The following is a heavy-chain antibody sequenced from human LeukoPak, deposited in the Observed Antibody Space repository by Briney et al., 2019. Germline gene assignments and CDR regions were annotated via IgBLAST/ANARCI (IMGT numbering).Heavy chain of an antibody. D-gene: IGHD2-8*01. CDR2: IYSDGRRT. Sequence: GGSLRLSCAAPGFTFSSDWMHWVRQAPGKGLVWVSRIYSDGRRTNYADTVKSPFTLSPDTANNTLNLQMNSLRAEDTAVYYCARCPHSLYAYCTYGECYGLCAFDMWGQGTMVTVSS. J-gene: IGHJ3*02. CDR3: ARCPHSLYAYCTYGECYGLCAFDM. V-gene: IGHV3-74*01. CDR1: GFTFSSDW.